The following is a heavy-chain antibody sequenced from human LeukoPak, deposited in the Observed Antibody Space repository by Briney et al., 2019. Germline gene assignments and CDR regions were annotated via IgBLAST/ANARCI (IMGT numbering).Heavy chain of an antibody. Sequence: GGSLRLSCAASGFTFSSYGMHWVRQAPGKGLEWVAVISYDGSNKYYADSVKGRFTTSRDNSKNTLYLQMNSLRAEDTAVYYCAKDGGDPNWFDPWGQGTLVTVSS. J-gene: IGHJ5*02. V-gene: IGHV3-30*18. CDR1: GFTFSSYG. D-gene: IGHD2-21*02. CDR3: AKDGGDPNWFDP. CDR2: ISYDGSNK.